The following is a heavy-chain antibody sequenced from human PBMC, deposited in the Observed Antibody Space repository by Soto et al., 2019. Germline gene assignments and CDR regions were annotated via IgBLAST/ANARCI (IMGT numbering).Heavy chain of an antibody. Sequence: QVQLQESGPGLVKPSQTLSLTCTVSGGSISRGGHFWSWIRQHPGKGLEWIGYIYYSGSTQYNPSLKSRVTISVDTSKNQISLKLSSVTAADTAVYYCARDHGLTGSTGGMDVWGQGTTVTVSS. CDR2: IYYSGST. V-gene: IGHV4-31*03. CDR1: GGSISRGGHF. CDR3: ARDHGLTGSTGGMDV. D-gene: IGHD1-7*01. J-gene: IGHJ6*02.